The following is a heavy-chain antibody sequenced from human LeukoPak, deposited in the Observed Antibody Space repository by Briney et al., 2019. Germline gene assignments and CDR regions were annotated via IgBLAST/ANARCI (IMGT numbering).Heavy chain of an antibody. V-gene: IGHV3-33*08. D-gene: IGHD3-9*01. CDR1: GFTFSNYG. CDR2: IWYDGSNK. CDR3: AREGVLRYFDWLLYR. Sequence: GGSLRLSCAASGFTFSNYGMIWVRQAPGKGLEWVAVIWYDGSNKYYADSVKGRFTISRDNSKNTLYLQMNSLRAEDTAVYYCAREGVLRYFDWLLYRWGQGTLVTVSS. J-gene: IGHJ4*02.